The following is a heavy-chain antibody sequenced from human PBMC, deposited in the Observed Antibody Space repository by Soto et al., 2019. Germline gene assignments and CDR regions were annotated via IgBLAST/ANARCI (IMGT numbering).Heavy chain of an antibody. CDR3: SKLQYYDTSGSFAL. CDR1: GFTFSSYA. Sequence: GGSLRLSSAASGFTFSSYAMSWVRQAPGKGLEWVSAISGSGGSTYYADSVKGRFTISRDNSKNTLYLQMNSLRAEDTAVYYCSKLQYYDTSGSFALWGQGTLVTASS. CDR2: ISGSGGST. J-gene: IGHJ1*01. V-gene: IGHV3-23*01. D-gene: IGHD3-22*01.